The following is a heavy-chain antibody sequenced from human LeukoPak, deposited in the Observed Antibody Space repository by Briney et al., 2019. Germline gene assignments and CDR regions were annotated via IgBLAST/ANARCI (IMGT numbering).Heavy chain of an antibody. V-gene: IGHV3-30*02. CDR2: IRYDESNK. Sequence: PGGSLRLSCAASGFTFSTYGMHWVRQAPGKGLEWVAFIRYDESNKYYADSVKGRFTISRDNSKNTLYLQMISLRAEDTAVYYCARDQAYSFDYWGQGTLVTVSS. D-gene: IGHD4-11*01. CDR1: GFTFSTYG. CDR3: ARDQAYSFDY. J-gene: IGHJ4*02.